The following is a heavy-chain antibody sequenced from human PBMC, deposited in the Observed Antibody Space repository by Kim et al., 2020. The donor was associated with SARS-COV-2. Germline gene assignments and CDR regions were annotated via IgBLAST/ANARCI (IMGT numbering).Heavy chain of an antibody. V-gene: IGHV4-34*01. CDR1: GGSFSGYY. CDR2: INHSGST. CDR3: ARGDPYGRYFDY. D-gene: IGHD4-17*01. J-gene: IGHJ4*02. Sequence: SETLSLTCAVYGGSFSGYYWSWIRQPPGKGLEWIGEINHSGSTNYNPSLKSRVTISVDTSKNQFSLKLSSVTAADTAVYYCARGDPYGRYFDYWGQGTLVTVSS.